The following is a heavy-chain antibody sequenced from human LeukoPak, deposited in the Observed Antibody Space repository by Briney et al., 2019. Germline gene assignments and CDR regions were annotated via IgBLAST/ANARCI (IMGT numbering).Heavy chain of an antibody. Sequence: GGSLRLSCAASGFTFSSYEMNWVRQAPGKGLEWVSFISSSRSYIYYADSVKGRFTISRDNAKNSLYLQMNSLRAEDTAVYYCARFIAAPYYFDYWGRGTLVTVSS. CDR3: ARFIAAPYYFDY. CDR1: GFTFSSYE. CDR2: ISSSRSYI. D-gene: IGHD6-13*01. V-gene: IGHV3-21*05. J-gene: IGHJ4*02.